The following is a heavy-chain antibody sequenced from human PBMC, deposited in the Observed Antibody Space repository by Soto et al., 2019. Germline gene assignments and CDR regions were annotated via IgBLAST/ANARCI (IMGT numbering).Heavy chain of an antibody. CDR3: AKGLYYYDSSGYRLFDY. CDR2: VSVSGGTT. D-gene: IGHD3-22*01. Sequence: VGSLRLSCAASGFMFNNYAMSWVRQAPGKGLEWVSTVSVSGGTTYYADSLKGRFTISRDNSKKTVYLQMNRLRADDTAIYYCAKGLYYYDSSGYRLFDYWGQGTLVTVSS. J-gene: IGHJ4*02. CDR1: GFMFNNYA. V-gene: IGHV3-23*01.